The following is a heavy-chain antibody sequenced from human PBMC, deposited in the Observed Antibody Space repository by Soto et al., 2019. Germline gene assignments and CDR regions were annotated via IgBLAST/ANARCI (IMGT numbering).Heavy chain of an antibody. CDR3: ARGETYLGV. Sequence: QVQLVQSGAEVKKPGSSVKVSCKTSRDTFNKYAFNWVRQAPGQGREWMGWISPIFSSINYAEKFQGRVTITADDSTSTAYMELRSLRFEDTAVYYCARGETYLGVWGQGPTVTVSS. V-gene: IGHV1-69*01. CDR1: RDTFNKYA. J-gene: IGHJ6*02. CDR2: ISPIFSSI. D-gene: IGHD3-16*01.